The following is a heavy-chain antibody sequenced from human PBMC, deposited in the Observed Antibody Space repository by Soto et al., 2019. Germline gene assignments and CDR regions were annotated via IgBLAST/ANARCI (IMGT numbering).Heavy chain of an antibody. D-gene: IGHD3-10*01. J-gene: IGHJ6*03. CDR2: ISSSGSTI. CDR3: ARRSSSGSYLPYYYYMDV. Sequence: GGSLRLSCAASGFTFSDYYMSWIRQAPGKGLEWVSYISSSGSTIYYADSVKGRFTISRDNAKNSLYLQMNSLRAEDTAVYYCARRSSSGSYLPYYYYMDVWGKGTTVTVSS. V-gene: IGHV3-11*01. CDR1: GFTFSDYY.